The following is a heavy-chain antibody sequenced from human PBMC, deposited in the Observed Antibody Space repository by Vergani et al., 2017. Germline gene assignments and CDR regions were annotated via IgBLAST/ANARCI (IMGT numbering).Heavy chain of an antibody. V-gene: IGHV4-59*01. CDR2: IYYSGST. Sequence: QVQLQESGPGLVKPSETLSLTCTVSGGSISSYYWSWIRQPPGKGLEWIGYIYYSGSTNYNPSLKSRVTISVDTSKNQFSLKLSSVTAADTAVYYCARAGYYDSSGYSYFDYWGQGTLVTVSS. D-gene: IGHD3-22*01. CDR1: GGSISSYY. CDR3: ARAGYYDSSGYSYFDY. J-gene: IGHJ4*02.